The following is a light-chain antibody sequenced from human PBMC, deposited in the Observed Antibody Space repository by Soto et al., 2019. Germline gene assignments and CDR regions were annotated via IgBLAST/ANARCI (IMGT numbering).Light chain of an antibody. V-gene: IGKV1-5*01. J-gene: IGKJ1*01. CDR3: QHYAFDSQT. CDR2: DVS. Sequence: DIQMTQSPATVSASVGDRVTITCRASHNINYWLAWYQQRPGSAPKLLIYDVSTLQSGVPSRFSGSHSGTDFTLTISPLQPDDFATYYCQHYAFDSQTFGQGTKVEVK. CDR1: HNINYW.